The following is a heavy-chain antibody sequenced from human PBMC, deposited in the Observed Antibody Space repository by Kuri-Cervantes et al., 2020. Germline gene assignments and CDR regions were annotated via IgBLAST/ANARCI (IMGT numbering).Heavy chain of an antibody. Sequence: GGSLRLSCKGSGYSFTSYWIGWVRQMPGKGLEWMGIIYPGDSDTRYSPSLQGQVTISADKSISTAYLQWSSLKASDTAMYYCARHPATYSSSWFDAFDIWGQGTMVTVSS. CDR1: GYSFTSYW. CDR2: IYPGDSDT. CDR3: ARHPATYSSSWFDAFDI. V-gene: IGHV5-51*01. D-gene: IGHD6-13*01. J-gene: IGHJ3*02.